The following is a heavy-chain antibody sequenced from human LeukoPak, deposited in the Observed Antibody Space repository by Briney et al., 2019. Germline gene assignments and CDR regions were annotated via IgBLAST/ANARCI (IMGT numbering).Heavy chain of an antibody. J-gene: IGHJ3*02. CDR1: GFTFRSYE. Sequence: GGSLRLSCAASGFTFRSYEIHWVRQAPGKGLEWISYISTSGDTMYYADSVKGRFTISRDNAKNSVYLHMNSLRAEDTAVHYCARDVDESYYYDSSGNPSGAVDIWGQGTTVTVSS. V-gene: IGHV3-48*03. CDR3: ARDVDESYYYDSSGNPSGAVDI. D-gene: IGHD3-22*01. CDR2: ISTSGDTM.